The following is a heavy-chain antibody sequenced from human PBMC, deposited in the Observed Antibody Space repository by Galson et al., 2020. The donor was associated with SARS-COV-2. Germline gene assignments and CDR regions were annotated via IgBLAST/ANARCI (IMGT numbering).Heavy chain of an antibody. D-gene: IGHD6-19*01. Sequence: QLGESLKISCAASGFTFSSYDMHWVRQAPGKGLEWVEVISYDGSNKYYADSVKGRFTISRDNSKNTLYLQMNSLRAEDTAVYYCARDSSGWYLSYWGQGTLVTVSS. V-gene: IGHV3-30*04. CDR1: GFTFSSYD. CDR3: ARDSSGWYLSY. CDR2: ISYDGSNK. J-gene: IGHJ4*02.